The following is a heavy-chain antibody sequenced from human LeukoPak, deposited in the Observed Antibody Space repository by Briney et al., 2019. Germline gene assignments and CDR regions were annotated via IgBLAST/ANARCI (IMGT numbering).Heavy chain of an antibody. V-gene: IGHV4-4*02. CDR2: IYHSGST. D-gene: IGHD2-15*01. CDR1: GGSISSSNW. J-gene: IGHJ5*02. CDR3: ARDPRGYCSGGSCQGFDP. Sequence: SETLSLTCAVSGGSISSSNWWSWVRQPPGKGLEWIGEIYHSGSTNYNPSLKSRVTISVDKSKNQFSLKLSSVTAADTAVYYCARDPRGYCSGGSCQGFDPWGQGTLVTVSS.